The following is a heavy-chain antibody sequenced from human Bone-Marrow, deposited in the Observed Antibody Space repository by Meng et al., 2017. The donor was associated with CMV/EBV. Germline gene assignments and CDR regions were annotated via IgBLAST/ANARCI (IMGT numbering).Heavy chain of an antibody. J-gene: IGHJ6*02. D-gene: IGHD5-12*01. CDR3: ARARKWATGYYYGMDV. V-gene: IGHV4-59*12. Sequence: SETLSLTCTVSGGSISSYYWSWIRQPPGKGLEWIGYIYYSGSTNYNPSLKSRVTISVDTSKNQFSLKLSSVTAADTAVYYCARARKWATGYYYGMDVWGQGTTVTVSS. CDR2: IYYSGST. CDR1: GGSISSYY.